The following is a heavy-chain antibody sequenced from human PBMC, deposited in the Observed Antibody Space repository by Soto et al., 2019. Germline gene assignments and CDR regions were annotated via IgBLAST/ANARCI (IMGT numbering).Heavy chain of an antibody. Sequence: GGSLRLSCLASGFTFSDFAMTWVRHVPGRGLEWVASLDGAGGSTYYAESVRGRCSISRDNSQNTLFLQMKRLTVDDTAIYYCAAPRPEYGPGVSWFTYGMEIWGQGTTVTVSS. J-gene: IGHJ6*02. CDR1: GFTFSDFA. CDR2: LDGAGGST. V-gene: IGHV3-23*01. D-gene: IGHD3-10*01. CDR3: AAPRPEYGPGVSWFTYGMEI.